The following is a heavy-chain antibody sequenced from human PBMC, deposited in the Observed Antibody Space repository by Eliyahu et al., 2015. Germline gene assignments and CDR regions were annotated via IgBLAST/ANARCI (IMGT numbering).Heavy chain of an antibody. CDR1: GXXVSRGGFY. J-gene: IGHJ4*02. CDR3: ARKGYSYGSAFDS. D-gene: IGHD5-18*01. CDR2: IFYSGST. V-gene: IGHV4-31*03. Sequence: QVQLQESGPGLVKPSQTLSLXCTXSGXXVSRGGFYWSWIRQHPGKGLEWIGHIFYSGSTYYSPSLKSRVAISLVASKNQYSLTLSSVTAADTAVYFCARKGYSYGSAFDSWGQGTLVTVSS.